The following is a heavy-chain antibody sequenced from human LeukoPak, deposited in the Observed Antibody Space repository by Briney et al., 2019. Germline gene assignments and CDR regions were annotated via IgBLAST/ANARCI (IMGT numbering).Heavy chain of an antibody. CDR2: INPNSGGT. D-gene: IGHD3-3*01. Sequence: ASVKVSCKASGYTFTGYYMHWVRQAPGQGLEWMGWINPNSGGTNYAQKFQGRVTMTRDTSISTAYMELSRLRSDDTAVYYCARGGLYYDFWSGYYSDWGQGTLVTVSS. V-gene: IGHV1-2*02. J-gene: IGHJ4*02. CDR1: GYTFTGYY. CDR3: ARGGLYYDFWSGYYSD.